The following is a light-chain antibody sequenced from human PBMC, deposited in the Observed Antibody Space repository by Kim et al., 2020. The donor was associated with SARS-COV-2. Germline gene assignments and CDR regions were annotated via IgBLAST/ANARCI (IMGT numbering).Light chain of an antibody. CDR2: YDS. Sequence: SYELTQPPSVSVAPGKTARITCGGNNIGSKSVHWYQQKPGQAPVLVIYYDSDRPSGIPERFSGSNSGNTATLTISRVEAGDEADYYCQVWDSSSWEFGGG. CDR3: QVWDSSSWE. V-gene: IGLV3-21*04. CDR1: NIGSKS. J-gene: IGLJ3*02.